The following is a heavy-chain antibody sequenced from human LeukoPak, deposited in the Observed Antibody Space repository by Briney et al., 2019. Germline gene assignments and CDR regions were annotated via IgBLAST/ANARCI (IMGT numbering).Heavy chain of an antibody. D-gene: IGHD6-19*01. J-gene: IGHJ1*01. Sequence: GGSLRLSCAASGFTVSNAWMSWVRQAPGKGLEWVGRIKGKTDGGSTDYAAPVKGRFTISRDNSKNTLYLQMNSLKTEDTAVYYCTTARGSGPGYFHPWGQGTLATVSS. CDR1: GFTVSNAW. CDR2: IKGKTDGGST. V-gene: IGHV3-15*01. CDR3: TTARGSGPGYFHP.